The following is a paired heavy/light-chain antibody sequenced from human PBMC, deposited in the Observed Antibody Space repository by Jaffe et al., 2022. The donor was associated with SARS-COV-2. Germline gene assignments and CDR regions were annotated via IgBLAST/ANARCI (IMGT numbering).Light chain of an antibody. CDR1: QSLVYSDGNTY. J-gene: IGKJ1*01. V-gene: IGKV2-30*01. Sequence: DVVMTQSPLSLTVTLGQPASISCRSSQSLVYSDGNTYLNWFQQRPGQSPRRLIYKVSNRDSGVPDRFSGSGSGTDFTLKISRVEAEDVGVYYCMQGTHWPPWTFGQGTRVEIK. CDR3: MQGTHWPPWT. CDR2: KVS.
Heavy chain of an antibody. CDR2: ISIDGSTI. J-gene: IGHJ5*02. CDR1: GFTFRNYA. D-gene: IGHD3-3*01. CDR3: AREDGNIGHYLLGDP. V-gene: IGHV3-30-3*01. Sequence: QVQLVESGGGVVQPGRSLRLSCAASGFTFRNYAMHWVRRAPGEGLEWVALISIDGSTIYYADSVKGRFTISRDNSKDTLYLQMDSLRAEDTAVYYCAREDGNIGHYLLGDPWGQGTLVTVSS.